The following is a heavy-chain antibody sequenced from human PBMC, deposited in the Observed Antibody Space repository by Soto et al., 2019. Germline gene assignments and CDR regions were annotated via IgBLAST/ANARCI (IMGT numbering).Heavy chain of an antibody. CDR3: ASGAGRYSSSWNDN. CDR2: ISSSSSYI. Sequence: GGSLRLSCAASGFTFSSYSMNWVRQAPGKGLEWVSSISSSSSYIYYADSVKGRFTISRDNAKNSLYLQMNSLRAEETAVYYGASGAGRYSSSWNDNWGQGTLVTVSS. V-gene: IGHV3-21*01. J-gene: IGHJ4*02. CDR1: GFTFSSYS. D-gene: IGHD6-13*01.